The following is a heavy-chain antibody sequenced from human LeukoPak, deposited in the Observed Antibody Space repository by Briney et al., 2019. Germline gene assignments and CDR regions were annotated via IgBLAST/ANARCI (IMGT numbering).Heavy chain of an antibody. CDR3: AKGSSESWYYYYMDV. CDR2: ISYDGSNK. D-gene: IGHD6-13*01. CDR1: GFTFSSYG. J-gene: IGHJ6*03. V-gene: IGHV3-30*18. Sequence: GGSLRLSCAASGFTFSSYGMHWVRQAPGKGLEWVAVISYDGSNKYYADSVKGRFTMSRDNSKNTLYLQMNSLRAGGTAIYYCAKGSSESWYYYYMDVWAQGTTVPVSS.